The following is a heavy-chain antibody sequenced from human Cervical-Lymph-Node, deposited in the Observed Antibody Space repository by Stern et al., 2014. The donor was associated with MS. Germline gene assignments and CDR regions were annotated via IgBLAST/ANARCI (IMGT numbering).Heavy chain of an antibody. CDR3: ARDLSGIGYYDY. D-gene: IGHD3-22*01. CDR2: IIPLSGTE. Sequence: QVQLVQSGAEVKKPGSPVRVSCKASGGTFTTYAISWVRQAPGQGLEWMGGIIPLSGTEKYAQKFQGRVTITADASTTTAYMELSSLKSDDTAVYYCARDLSGIGYYDYWGQGTLVAVSS. CDR1: GGTFTTYA. V-gene: IGHV1-69*01. J-gene: IGHJ4*02.